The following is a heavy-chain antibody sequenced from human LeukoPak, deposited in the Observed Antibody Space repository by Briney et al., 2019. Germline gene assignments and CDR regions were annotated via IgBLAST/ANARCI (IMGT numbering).Heavy chain of an antibody. CDR2: FDPEDGET. D-gene: IGHD3-10*01. V-gene: IGHV1-24*01. CDR3: AREHYGSGSWILEDY. J-gene: IGHJ4*02. CDR1: GYTLTELS. Sequence: GASVKVSCKVSGYTLTELSMHWVRQAPGKGLEWMGGFDPEDGETIYAQKFQGRVTMTEDTSTDTAYMELRSLRSDDTAVYYCAREHYGSGSWILEDYWGQGTLVTVSS.